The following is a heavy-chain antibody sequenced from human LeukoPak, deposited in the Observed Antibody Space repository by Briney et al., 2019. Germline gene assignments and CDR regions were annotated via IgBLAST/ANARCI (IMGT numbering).Heavy chain of an antibody. CDR1: GTTFDDYA. Sequence: LSITCTATGTTFDDYALHRDRQAQGQGLEPVPGISWNSGSIGYADSVKGRFTISRDNAKNSLYLQMNSLRAEDTALYYCAKLAAAGTPVGDYWGQGTLVTVSS. V-gene: IGHV3-9*01. CDR2: ISWNSGSI. D-gene: IGHD6-13*01. CDR3: AKLAAAGTPVGDY. J-gene: IGHJ4*02.